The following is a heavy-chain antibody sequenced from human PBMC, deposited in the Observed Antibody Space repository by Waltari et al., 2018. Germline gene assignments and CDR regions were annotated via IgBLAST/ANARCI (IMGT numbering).Heavy chain of an antibody. J-gene: IGHJ4*02. D-gene: IGHD3-22*01. CDR1: GYFFSNYG. Sequence: QVQLVQSGPEVKNPGASVKVSCKASGYFFSNYGFSWVRQDPGKGLEWMGWVSTSTGYTLYAQKFQDRVTMTKDTSTTTAFMELRSLTSDDTAIYYCARDHRDSSGYAYFDYWGQGSLVTVSS. V-gene: IGHV1-18*01. CDR2: VSTSTGYT. CDR3: ARDHRDSSGYAYFDY.